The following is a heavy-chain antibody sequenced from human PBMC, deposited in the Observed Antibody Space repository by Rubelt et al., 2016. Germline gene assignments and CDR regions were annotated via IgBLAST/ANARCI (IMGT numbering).Heavy chain of an antibody. J-gene: IGHJ1*01. V-gene: IGHV1-3*02. D-gene: IGHD1-26*01. CDR1: GYTFTSYA. Sequence: QVQLVQSGAEVKKPGSSVKVSCKASGYTFTSYAMHWVRQAPGQRLEWMGWSNAGNGNTKYSQEFQGRVTMTEDTSTDTAYMELSSLRSEDTAVYYCATGISIVGAPRSREYFQHWGQGTLVTVSS. CDR2: SNAGNGNT. CDR3: ATGISIVGAPRSREYFQH.